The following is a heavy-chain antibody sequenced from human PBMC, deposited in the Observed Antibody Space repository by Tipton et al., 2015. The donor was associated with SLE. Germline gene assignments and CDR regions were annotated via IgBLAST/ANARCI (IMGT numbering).Heavy chain of an antibody. V-gene: IGHV3-64*02. J-gene: IGHJ6*02. CDR1: GFTFSSYA. D-gene: IGHD6-13*01. CDR2: ISSNGGST. CDR3: AKDGGGISSSWSGGMDV. Sequence: LSLTCAASGFTFSSYAMHWVRQAPGKGLEYVSAISSNGGSTYYADSVKGRFTISRDNSKNTLYLQMNSLRAEDTAVYYCAKDGGGISSSWSGGMDVWGQGTTVTVSS.